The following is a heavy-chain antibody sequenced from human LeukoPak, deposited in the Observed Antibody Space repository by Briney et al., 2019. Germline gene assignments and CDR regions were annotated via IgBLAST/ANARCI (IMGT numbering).Heavy chain of an antibody. CDR3: ARNVLYCSSTSCSDYYYYGMDV. J-gene: IGHJ6*02. CDR2: ISYDGSNK. Sequence: GRSLRLSCAASGFTFSSYAMHWVRQAPGKGLEWVAVISYDGSNKYYADSVKGRFTISRDNSKNTLYLQMNSLRAEDTAVYYCARNVLYCSSTSCSDYYYYGMDVWGQGTTVTVSS. D-gene: IGHD2-2*01. CDR1: GFTFSSYA. V-gene: IGHV3-30-3*01.